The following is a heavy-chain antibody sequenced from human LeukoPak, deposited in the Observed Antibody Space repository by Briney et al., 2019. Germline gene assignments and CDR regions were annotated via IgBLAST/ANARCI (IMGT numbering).Heavy chain of an antibody. V-gene: IGHV1-46*01. D-gene: IGHD3-10*01. Sequence: GASVKVSCKASGYTFTSYYMHWVRQAPGQGLEWMGIINPSGGSTSYAQKFQGRVTMTRGTSASTAYMELSSLRSEDMAVYYCARAKTLWFGELSAFDIWGQGTMVTVSS. J-gene: IGHJ3*02. CDR3: ARAKTLWFGELSAFDI. CDR2: INPSGGST. CDR1: GYTFTSYY.